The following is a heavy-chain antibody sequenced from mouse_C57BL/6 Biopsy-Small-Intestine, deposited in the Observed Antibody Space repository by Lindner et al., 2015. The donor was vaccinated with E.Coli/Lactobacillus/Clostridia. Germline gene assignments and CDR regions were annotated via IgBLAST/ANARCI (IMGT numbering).Heavy chain of an antibody. CDR1: GYTFADHT. CDR2: IYPRDGST. CDR3: ARRVDYYAMDY. Sequence: VQLQESGAELVKPGASVKISCKVSGYTFADHTIHWMKQRPEQGLEWIGYIYPRDGSTKYNEKFKGKATLTADKSSSTAYMQLNSLTSEDSAVYFCARRVDYYAMDYWGQGTSVTVSS. D-gene: IGHD1-1*01. J-gene: IGHJ4*01. V-gene: IGHV1-78*01.